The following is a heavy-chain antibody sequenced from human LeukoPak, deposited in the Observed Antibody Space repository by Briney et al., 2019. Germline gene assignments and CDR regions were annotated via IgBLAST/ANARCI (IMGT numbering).Heavy chain of an antibody. CDR1: GFTFSSYG. CDR2: IWYDGSNK. CDR3: ARDRERYFDWLLTPYDDYGMDV. V-gene: IGHV3-33*01. Sequence: PGGSLRLSCAASGFTFSSYGMHWVRQAPGKGLEWVAVIWYDGSNKYYADSVKGRFTISRDNSKNTLYLQMNSLRAADTAVYYCARDRERYFDWLLTPYDDYGMDVWGQGTTVTVSS. J-gene: IGHJ6*02. D-gene: IGHD3-9*01.